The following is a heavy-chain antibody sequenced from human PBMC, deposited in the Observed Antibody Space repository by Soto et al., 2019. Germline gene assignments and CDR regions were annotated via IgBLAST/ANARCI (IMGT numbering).Heavy chain of an antibody. CDR1: GYTLTELS. V-gene: IGHV1-24*01. CDR2: FDPEDGET. Sequence: ASVKVSCKVSGYTLTELSMHWVRQAPGKGLEWMGGFDPEDGETIYAQKFQGRVTMTEDTSTDTAYMELSSLRSEDTAVYYCAMGYYGSGSYYVRYYYGMDVWGQGTTVTVSS. CDR3: AMGYYGSGSYYVRYYYGMDV. J-gene: IGHJ6*02. D-gene: IGHD3-10*01.